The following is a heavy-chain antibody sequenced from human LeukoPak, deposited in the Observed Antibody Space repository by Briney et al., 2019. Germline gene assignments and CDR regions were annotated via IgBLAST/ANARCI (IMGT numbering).Heavy chain of an antibody. CDR1: GYTFTGYC. Sequence: ASVKVSCKASGYTFTGYCMHWVRQAPGQGLEWMGWINPNSGGTNYAQKFQGRVTMTRDTSISTAYMELSRLRSDDTAVYYCATSIAAAGTGWFDPWGQGTLVTVSS. CDR2: INPNSGGT. CDR3: ATSIAAAGTGWFDP. D-gene: IGHD6-13*01. V-gene: IGHV1-2*02. J-gene: IGHJ5*02.